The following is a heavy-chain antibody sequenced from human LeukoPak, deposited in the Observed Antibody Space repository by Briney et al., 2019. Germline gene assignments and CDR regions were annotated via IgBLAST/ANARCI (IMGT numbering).Heavy chain of an antibody. CDR1: GFIFSSYS. J-gene: IGHJ6*02. V-gene: IGHV3-48*04. D-gene: IGHD3-9*01. Sequence: GGSLRLSCAASGFIFSSYSMKWVRQAPGKGLEWLSYTSSGSSTIYYADAVKGRFVISRDNTKKTLDLEMNSLRAEDTAVYFCARVAHFDRGMDVWGQGTTVIVSS. CDR3: ARVAHFDRGMDV. CDR2: TSSGSSTI.